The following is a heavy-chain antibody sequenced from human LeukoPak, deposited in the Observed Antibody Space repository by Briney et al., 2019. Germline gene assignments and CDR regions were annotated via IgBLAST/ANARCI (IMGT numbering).Heavy chain of an antibody. CDR2: ISAYNGNT. CDR3: ARVITMIRGLNPYMDV. D-gene: IGHD3-10*01. V-gene: IGHV1-18*01. Sequence: ASVKVSCKASGYTFTSYGMSWVRQGPGQGLEWMGWISAYNGNTNYAQKLQGRVTMTKDTSTSTAYMELRSLRSDDTAVYYCARVITMIRGLNPYMDVWGKGTTVTISS. CDR1: GYTFTSYG. J-gene: IGHJ6*03.